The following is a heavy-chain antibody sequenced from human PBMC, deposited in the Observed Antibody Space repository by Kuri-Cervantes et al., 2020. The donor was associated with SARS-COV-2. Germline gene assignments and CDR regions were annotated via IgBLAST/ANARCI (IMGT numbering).Heavy chain of an antibody. J-gene: IGHJ4*02. CDR3: VRDGDHWNFDY. Sequence: GESLRLSCAASGFTFSSYWMSWVRQAPGKGLVWVSRINPDGSYTNNADSVKGRFTLTRDNAKNMLFLQMNSLRAEDTAVYYCVRDGDHWNFDYWGQGTLVTVSS. CDR1: GFTFSSYW. CDR2: INPDGSYT. V-gene: IGHV3-74*01. D-gene: IGHD1-1*01.